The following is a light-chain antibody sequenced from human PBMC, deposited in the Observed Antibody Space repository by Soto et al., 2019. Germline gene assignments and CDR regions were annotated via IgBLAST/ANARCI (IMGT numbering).Light chain of an antibody. CDR2: GNT. CDR3: QSFDISLSGYV. J-gene: IGLJ1*01. V-gene: IGLV1-40*01. CDR1: SSNIGADYD. Sequence: QSVLTQPPSVSGAPGQRVTISCTGSSSNIGADYDVHWYQQYPGTSPKLLIYGNTNRPSGVPDRFSGSKSGTSASLAIPGLQAEDEADYYCQSFDISLSGYVFGTGTKVTVL.